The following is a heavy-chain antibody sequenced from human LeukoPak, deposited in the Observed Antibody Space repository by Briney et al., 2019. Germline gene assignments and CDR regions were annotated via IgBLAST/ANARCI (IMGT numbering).Heavy chain of an antibody. CDR2: ISWNSGSL. CDR3: ARGLGGDQGYFDL. V-gene: IGHV3-9*01. CDR1: GFIFDDYA. Sequence: PGRSLRLSCAASGFIFDDYAIHWVRQAPGKGLEWVSGISWNSGSLAYADSVKGRFTISRDNAKNSLYLQMNSLRTEDTALYYCARGLGGDQGYFDLWGRGTLATVSS. D-gene: IGHD3-10*01. J-gene: IGHJ2*01.